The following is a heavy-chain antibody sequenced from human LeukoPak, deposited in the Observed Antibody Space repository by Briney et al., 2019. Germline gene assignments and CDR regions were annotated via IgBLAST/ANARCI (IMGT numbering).Heavy chain of an antibody. CDR1: GFTFSDYY. Sequence: KPGGSLRLSCAASGFTFSDYYMSWIRQAPGKGLEWVSYISSSGSTIYYVDSVKGRFTISRDNAKNSLYLQMNSLRAEDTAVYYCASAASNQWELGDYWGQGNLVTVSS. J-gene: IGHJ4*02. CDR2: ISSSGSTI. CDR3: ASAASNQWELGDY. V-gene: IGHV3-11*04. D-gene: IGHD1-26*01.